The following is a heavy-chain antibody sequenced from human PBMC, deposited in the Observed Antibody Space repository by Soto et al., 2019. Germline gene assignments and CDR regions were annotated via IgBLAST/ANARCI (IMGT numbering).Heavy chain of an antibody. CDR1: GGSFSGYN. Sequence: SETLSLTCAVYGGSFSGYNWNWIRQPPGKGLEWIGEINHSGSTNHNPSLKSRVTISVDTSKNQFSLKLSSVTAADTAVYYCARARRNYYDSSGYYGGNYYYYYGMDVWGQGTTVT. D-gene: IGHD3-22*01. V-gene: IGHV4-34*01. J-gene: IGHJ6*02. CDR2: INHSGST. CDR3: ARARRNYYDSSGYYGGNYYYYYGMDV.